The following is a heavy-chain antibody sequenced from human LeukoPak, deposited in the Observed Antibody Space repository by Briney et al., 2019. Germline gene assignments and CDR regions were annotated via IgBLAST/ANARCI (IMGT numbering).Heavy chain of an antibody. Sequence: GGSLRLSCAASGFTFSTFAMSWVRQAPGKGLERVSVMSGSGVTGTYYADSVKGRFTISRDNSKNTLFLEMNRLRAEDTALYYCAKGYYGGSATHFDSWGQGILVTVSS. CDR2: MSGSGVTGT. V-gene: IGHV3-23*01. CDR1: GFTFSTFA. CDR3: AKGYYGGSATHFDS. D-gene: IGHD4-23*01. J-gene: IGHJ4*02.